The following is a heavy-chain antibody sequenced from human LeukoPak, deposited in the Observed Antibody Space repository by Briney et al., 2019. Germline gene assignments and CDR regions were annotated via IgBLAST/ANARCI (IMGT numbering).Heavy chain of an antibody. CDR3: AKGASDYYGSGSPYYYYYMDV. J-gene: IGHJ6*03. D-gene: IGHD3-10*01. CDR2: ISGSGGST. Sequence: GGSLRPSCAASGFTFSRYAMSWVRQAPGKGLEWVSAISGSGGSTYYADSVKGRFTISRDNSKNTLYLQMNSLRAEDTAVYYCAKGASDYYGSGSPYYYYYMDVWGKGTTVTISS. V-gene: IGHV3-23*01. CDR1: GFTFSRYA.